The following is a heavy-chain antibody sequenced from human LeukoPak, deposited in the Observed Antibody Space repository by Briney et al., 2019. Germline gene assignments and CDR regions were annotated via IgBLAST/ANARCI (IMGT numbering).Heavy chain of an antibody. J-gene: IGHJ4*02. CDR2: ISGDGGST. D-gene: IGHD2-21*02. CDR1: GFTFDDYA. CDR3: AKDKYIVVVTAYFDY. V-gene: IGHV3-43*02. Sequence: GGSLRLSCAASGFTFDDYAMHWVRQAPGKGLDWVSLISGDGGSTYYADSVKGRFTISRDNSKNSLYLQMNSLRTEDTALYYCAKDKYIVVVTAYFDYWGQGTLVTVSS.